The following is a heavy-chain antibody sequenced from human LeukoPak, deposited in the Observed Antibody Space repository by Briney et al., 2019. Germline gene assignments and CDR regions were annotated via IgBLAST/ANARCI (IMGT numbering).Heavy chain of an antibody. D-gene: IGHD6-13*01. Sequence: PGGSLRLSCAASGFTFISYAMSWVRQAPGKGLEGVSGISANGDTTKYADSVKGRFTISRDNSKNTVFLQMNSLRADDTAVYYCAKEGRIAAGTGDYSDYWGQGTLGTVSS. V-gene: IGHV3-23*01. CDR1: GFTFISYA. J-gene: IGHJ4*02. CDR2: ISANGDTT. CDR3: AKEGRIAAGTGDYSDY.